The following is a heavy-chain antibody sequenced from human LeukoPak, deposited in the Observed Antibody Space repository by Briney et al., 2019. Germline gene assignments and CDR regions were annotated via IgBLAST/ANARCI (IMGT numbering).Heavy chain of an antibody. CDR1: GGSVSSGSYY. J-gene: IGHJ6*04. D-gene: IGHD4-17*01. CDR3: ARDNYGDYYYYGMDV. Sequence: SETLSLTCTVSGGSVSSGSYYWSWIRQPPGKGLEWIGYIYYSGSNNYNPSLKSRVTISVDTSKNQFSLKLSSVTAADTAVYYCARDNYGDYYYYGMDVWGKGTTVTVSS. V-gene: IGHV4-61*01. CDR2: IYYSGSN.